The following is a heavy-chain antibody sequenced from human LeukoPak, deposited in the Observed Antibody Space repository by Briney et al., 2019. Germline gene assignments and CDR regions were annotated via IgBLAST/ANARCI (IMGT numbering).Heavy chain of an antibody. Sequence: GGSLRPSCAASGFTFSSYAMSWVRQAPGKGLEWVSAISGSGGSTYYADSVKGRFTISRGNSKNTLYLQMNSLRAEDTAVYYCAKIVVVPAAPDMDVWGQGTRSPSP. V-gene: IGHV3-23*01. CDR1: GFTFSSYA. D-gene: IGHD2-2*01. CDR2: ISGSGGST. CDR3: AKIVVVPAAPDMDV. J-gene: IGHJ6*02.